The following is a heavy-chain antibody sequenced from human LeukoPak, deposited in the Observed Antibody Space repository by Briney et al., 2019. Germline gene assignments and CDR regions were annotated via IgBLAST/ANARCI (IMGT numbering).Heavy chain of an antibody. Sequence: PGGSLRLSCAASGFTVSSNYMSWVRQAPGKGLEWVSVIYSGGSTYYADSVKGRITISRDNSKNTLYLQMNSLRAEDTAVYYCARDGYDFYYYSYMDVWGKGTTVTVSS. V-gene: IGHV3-66*02. D-gene: IGHD5-24*01. CDR1: GFTVSSNY. CDR3: ARDGYDFYYYSYMDV. J-gene: IGHJ6*03. CDR2: IYSGGST.